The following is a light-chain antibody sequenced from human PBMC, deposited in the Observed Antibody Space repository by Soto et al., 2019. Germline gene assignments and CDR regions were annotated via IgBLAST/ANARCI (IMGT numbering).Light chain of an antibody. CDR2: AAS. J-gene: IGKJ1*01. CDR1: PRVGSN. CDR3: QPHGSAPTT. Sequence: VMAQSPDTEARPAGEGCSLWWRASPRVGSNFAWYQQKPRQAPRLLLYAASTRATRIPASFSRSGSATAFSLLIRRLEPADFAVYYCQPHGSAPTTFGQGTKVDIK. V-gene: IGKV3-20*01.